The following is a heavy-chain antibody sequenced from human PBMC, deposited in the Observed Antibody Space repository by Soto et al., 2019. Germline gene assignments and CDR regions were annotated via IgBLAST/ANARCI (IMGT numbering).Heavy chain of an antibody. J-gene: IGHJ6*02. CDR2: VYHTGTT. D-gene: IGHD3-22*01. CDR1: GGPVSGDDLY. V-gene: IGHV4-31*02. Sequence: LSRTCVVSGGPVSGDDLYWSWIRHLPGKGLEWIANVYHTGTTYYNPSLKSRVSMSVDTSQNQFSLILASVTAADTAVYYCARALVTDYNSRDYHYYFAMDVWGQGTSVTVSS. CDR3: ARALVTDYNSRDYHYYFAMDV.